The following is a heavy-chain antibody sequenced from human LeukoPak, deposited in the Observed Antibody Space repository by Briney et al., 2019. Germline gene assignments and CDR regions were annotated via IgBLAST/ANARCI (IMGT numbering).Heavy chain of an antibody. CDR1: GFTFNDYY. J-gene: IGHJ4*02. V-gene: IGHV3-11*01. CDR3: XXXXXXXXT. CDR2: INIGGTNT. Sequence: GGSLRLSCAASGFTFNDYYMSWIRQAPGKGLEWLSYINIGGTNTHYADSVKGRFTISRDNAKKSLYLEMNNLRAEDTAVYYYXXXXXXXXTXXXGVLVTVSS.